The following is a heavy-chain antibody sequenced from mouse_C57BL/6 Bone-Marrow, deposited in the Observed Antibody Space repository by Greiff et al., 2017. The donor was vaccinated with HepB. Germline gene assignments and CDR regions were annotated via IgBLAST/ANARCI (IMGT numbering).Heavy chain of an antibody. V-gene: IGHV1-18*01. Sequence: VQLQQSGPELVKPGASVKIPCKASGYTFTDYNMDWVKQSHGKSLEWIGDINPNNGGTIYNQKFKGKATLTVDKSSSTAYMELRSLTSEDTAVYYCARRHYGSSYGDFDYWGQGTTLTVSS. D-gene: IGHD1-1*01. CDR3: ARRHYGSSYGDFDY. CDR1: GYTFTDYN. J-gene: IGHJ2*01. CDR2: INPNNGGT.